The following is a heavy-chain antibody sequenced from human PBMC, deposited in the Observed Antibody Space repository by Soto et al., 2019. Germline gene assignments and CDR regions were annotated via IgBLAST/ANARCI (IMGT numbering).Heavy chain of an antibody. CDR2: ISYDGSNK. CDR1: GFTFSSYG. D-gene: IGHD3-22*01. J-gene: IGHJ1*01. Sequence: QVQLVESGGGVVQPGRSLRLSCAASGFTFSSYGMHWVRHAPGKGLEWVAVISYDGSNKYYADSVKGRFTISRDNSKNTLYLQMNSLRAEDTAVYYCAKAPVKMIARAEYFQHWGQGTLVTVSS. CDR3: AKAPVKMIARAEYFQH. V-gene: IGHV3-30*18.